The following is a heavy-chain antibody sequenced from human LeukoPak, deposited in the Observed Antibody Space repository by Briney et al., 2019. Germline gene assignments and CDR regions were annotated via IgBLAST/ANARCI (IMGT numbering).Heavy chain of an antibody. V-gene: IGHV4-34*12. CDR2: VFYSGST. J-gene: IGHJ4*02. CDR3: ATRRSGSHPYY. Sequence: TASETLSLTCAVYGGSFSGYYWSWIRQPPGKGLEWVGSVFYSGSTNYNPSLKSRVTMSVDTSKNQFSLRLSSVTATDTAVYYCATRRSGSHPYYWGQGTLVTVSS. D-gene: IGHD1-26*01. CDR1: GGSFSGYY.